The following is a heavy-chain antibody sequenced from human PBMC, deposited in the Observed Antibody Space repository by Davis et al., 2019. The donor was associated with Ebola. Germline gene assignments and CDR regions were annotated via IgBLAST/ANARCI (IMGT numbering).Heavy chain of an antibody. J-gene: IGHJ4*02. CDR1: GFTFSGSA. V-gene: IGHV3-73*01. CDR3: ARPYCTGGVCYAPFDY. D-gene: IGHD2-8*02. CDR2: IRSKANSYAT. Sequence: GESLKISCAASGFTFSGSAMHWVRQASGKGLEWVGRIRSKANSYATAYAASVKGRFTISRDDSKNTAYLQMNSLRAEDTAVYYCARPYCTGGVCYAPFDYWGQGTLVTVSS.